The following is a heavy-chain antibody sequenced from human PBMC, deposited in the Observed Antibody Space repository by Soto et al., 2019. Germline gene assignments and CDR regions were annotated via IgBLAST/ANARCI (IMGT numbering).Heavy chain of an antibody. V-gene: IGHV3-23*01. CDR3: AKVITTDISYWYGMDV. Sequence: GGSLRLSCGASGFSVSSCPMVWVSQAPGKWLGSISSISGSGTSYYANSVKGRFTISRDNSENTLYLQMNSLRAEDTAVYYCAKVITTDISYWYGMDVWGQGTTVTVS. CDR2: ISGSGTS. J-gene: IGHJ6*02. D-gene: IGHD1-26*01. CDR1: GFSVSSCP.